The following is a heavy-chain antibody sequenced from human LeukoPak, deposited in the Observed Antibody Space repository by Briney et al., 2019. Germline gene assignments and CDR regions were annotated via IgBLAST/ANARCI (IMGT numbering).Heavy chain of an antibody. Sequence: SGTLSLTCAVSGGSISSYYWSWIRQPPGKGLEWIGYIYYSGSTNYNPSLKSRVTISVDTSKNQFSLKLSSVTAADTAVYYCARDREYYDSSGYYYGRYFDYWGQGTLVTVSS. D-gene: IGHD3-22*01. CDR1: GGSISSYY. CDR3: ARDREYYDSSGYYYGRYFDY. CDR2: IYYSGST. V-gene: IGHV4-59*01. J-gene: IGHJ4*02.